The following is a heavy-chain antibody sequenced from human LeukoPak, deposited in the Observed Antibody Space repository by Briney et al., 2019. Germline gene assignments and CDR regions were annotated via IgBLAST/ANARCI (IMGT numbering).Heavy chain of an antibody. Sequence: GGSLRLSCAASGFTFSSYSMNWVRQAPGKGLEWVSYISSSSSTIYYADSVKGRFTISRDNAKNSLYLQMNSLRAEDTAVYYCARDHWSGGDGVFDSWGQGTLVTVSS. D-gene: IGHD3-16*01. CDR2: ISSSSSTI. CDR3: ARDHWSGGDGVFDS. CDR1: GFTFSSYS. V-gene: IGHV3-48*01. J-gene: IGHJ4*02.